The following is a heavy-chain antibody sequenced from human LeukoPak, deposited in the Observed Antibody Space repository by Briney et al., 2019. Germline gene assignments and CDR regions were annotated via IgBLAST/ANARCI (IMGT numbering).Heavy chain of an antibody. V-gene: IGHV4-39*07. D-gene: IGHD6-6*01. CDR3: ARFIAANYYYMDV. Sequence: PSETLSLTCTVSGGSTSSSNYYWGWIRQPPGKGLEWIGNIYYSGSTYYNPSLKSRVTISVDTSKNQFSLKLSSVTAADTAVYYCARFIAANYYYMDVWGKGTTVTVSS. CDR2: IYYSGST. J-gene: IGHJ6*03. CDR1: GGSTSSSNYY.